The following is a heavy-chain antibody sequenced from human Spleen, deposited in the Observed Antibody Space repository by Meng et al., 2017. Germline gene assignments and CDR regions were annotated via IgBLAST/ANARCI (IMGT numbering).Heavy chain of an antibody. D-gene: IGHD4-17*01. CDR3: AGDYGDFLEFDP. J-gene: IGHJ5*02. CDR1: GNIFTAHY. Sequence: QVQVVQSGVGVKTPRASVEVSCQASGNIFTAHYVHWVRQAPGEGLEWMGRINPNSGATNYAQKFQGRVTMSRDTSISTVYMELSRLRSVDTAVYYCAGDYGDFLEFDPWGQGTLVTVSS. V-gene: IGHV1-2*06. CDR2: INPNSGAT.